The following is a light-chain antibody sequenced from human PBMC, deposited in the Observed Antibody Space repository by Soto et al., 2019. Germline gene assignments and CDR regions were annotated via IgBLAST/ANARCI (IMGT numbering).Light chain of an antibody. V-gene: IGKV3-15*01. CDR1: QSVRSN. CDR2: GAF. Sequence: EIVMTRSPATLSVSPVETVALSCRASQSVRSNLAWYQQKPGQAPRLLIYGAFTRATGIPARFSGSGSGTEFTLTISSLQSEDFAVYYCQQRSDWPLTCGGGTKGDIK. CDR3: QQRSDWPLT. J-gene: IGKJ4*01.